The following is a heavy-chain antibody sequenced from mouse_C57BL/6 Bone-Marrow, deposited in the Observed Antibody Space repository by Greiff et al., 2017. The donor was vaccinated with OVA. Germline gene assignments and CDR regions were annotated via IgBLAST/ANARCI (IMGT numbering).Heavy chain of an antibody. CDR2: IDPSDSET. D-gene: IGHD1-1*01. V-gene: IGHV1-52*01. CDR1: GYTFTSYW. J-gene: IGHJ1*03. CDR3: ARIFTTVWYCDV. Sequence: QVQLKQPGAELVRPGSSVKLSCKASGYTFTSYWMHWVKQRPIQGLEWIGNIDPSDSETHYNQKFKDKATLTVDKSSSTAYMQLSSLTSEDSAVYYCARIFTTVWYCDVWGTGTTVTVSS.